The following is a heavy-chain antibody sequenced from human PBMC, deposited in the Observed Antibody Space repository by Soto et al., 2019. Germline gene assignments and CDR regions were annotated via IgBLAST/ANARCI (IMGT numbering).Heavy chain of an antibody. CDR1: GYAFISYP. J-gene: IGHJ3*02. D-gene: IGHD6-19*01. CDR2: ISAYNGNT. CDR3: ARDGRISSGWTRNDAFDI. Sequence: ASVKVYCKTSGYAFISYPMHWLRRTPGQRLEWMGWISAYNGNTNYAQKLQGRVTMTTDTSTSTAYMELRSLRSDDTAVYYCARDGRISSGWTRNDAFDIWGHGTMVTVSS. V-gene: IGHV1-18*01.